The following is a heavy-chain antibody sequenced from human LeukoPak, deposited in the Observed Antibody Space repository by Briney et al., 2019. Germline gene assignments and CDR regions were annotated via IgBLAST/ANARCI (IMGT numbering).Heavy chain of an antibody. CDR2: INPNSGGT. CDR1: GYTFTGYY. CDR3: ARDLYAMPNRWGYGLFDY. Sequence: ASVKVSSKASGYTFTGYYMHWVRQAPGQGLEWMGWINPNSGGTNYAQKFQGRVTMTRDTSISTAYMELSRLRSDDTAVYYCARDLYAMPNRWGYGLFDYWGQGTLVTVSS. J-gene: IGHJ4*02. D-gene: IGHD2-2*01. V-gene: IGHV1-2*02.